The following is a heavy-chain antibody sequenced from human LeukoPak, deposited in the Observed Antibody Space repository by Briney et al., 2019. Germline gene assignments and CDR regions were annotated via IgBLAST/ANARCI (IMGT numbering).Heavy chain of an antibody. CDR3: ARSSGSLDY. V-gene: IGHV3-48*01. CDR2: ISSSSTI. CDR1: GFTFSSYS. D-gene: IGHD3-10*01. J-gene: IGHJ4*02. Sequence: GGSLRLSCAASGFTFSSYSMNWVRQAPGKGLEWVSYISSSSTIYYADSVKGRFTISRDNAKNSLYLQMNSLRAEDTAVYYCARSSGSLDYWGQGTLVTVSS.